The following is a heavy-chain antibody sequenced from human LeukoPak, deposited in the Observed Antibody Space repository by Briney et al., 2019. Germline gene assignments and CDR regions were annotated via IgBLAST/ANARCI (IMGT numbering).Heavy chain of an antibody. CDR3: ARELVVPAAYRGSSCFDY. V-gene: IGHV3-30*10. D-gene: IGHD2-2*01. CDR1: GFTFSSYA. Sequence: GGSLRLSCAPSGFTFSSYAMRWVRQAPGKGLEWVAVISYDGSNKYYTDSVKGRFTISRDNSKNTLYLKMNSLRAEDTALYYCARELVVPAAYRGSSCFDYWGQGILVAVSS. J-gene: IGHJ4*02. CDR2: ISYDGSNK.